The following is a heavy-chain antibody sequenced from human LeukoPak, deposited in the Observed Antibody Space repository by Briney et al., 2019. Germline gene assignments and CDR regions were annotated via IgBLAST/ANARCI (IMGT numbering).Heavy chain of an antibody. CDR1: GFTFSDAW. V-gene: IGHV3-15*01. CDR3: TTENWGIDY. J-gene: IGHJ4*02. Sequence: GGSLRLSCAASGFTFSDAWMTWVRQAPGKGLEWVGRIKSKNDGGTTDFAAPVKGRFTISRDDSKNTLYLQMNSLKIEDTAAYYCTTENWGIDYWGQGTLVTVSS. CDR2: IKSKNDGGTT. D-gene: IGHD7-27*01.